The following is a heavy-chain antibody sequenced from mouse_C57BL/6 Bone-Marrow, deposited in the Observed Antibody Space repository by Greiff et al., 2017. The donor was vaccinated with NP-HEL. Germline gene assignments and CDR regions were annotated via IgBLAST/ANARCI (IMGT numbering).Heavy chain of an antibody. CDR2: IYPRSGNT. CDR1: GYTFTSYG. Sequence: VKLVESGAELARPGASVKLSCKASGYTFTSYGISWVKQRTGQGLEWIGEIYPRSGNTYYNEKFKGKATLTADKSSSTAYMELRSLTSEDSAVYFCARFITTEWYFDVWGTGTTVTVSS. CDR3: ARFITTEWYFDV. V-gene: IGHV1-81*01. D-gene: IGHD1-2*01. J-gene: IGHJ1*03.